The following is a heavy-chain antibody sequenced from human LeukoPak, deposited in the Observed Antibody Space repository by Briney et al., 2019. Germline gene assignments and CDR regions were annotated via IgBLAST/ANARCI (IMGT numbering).Heavy chain of an antibody. Sequence: SETLSLTCTVSGGSISSSSYYWGWIRQPPGKGLEWIGSIYYSGSTYYNPSLKSRVTISVDTSKNQFSLKLSSVTAADTAVYYCARDDGVAATRLFDYWGQGTLVTVSS. J-gene: IGHJ4*02. V-gene: IGHV4-39*07. CDR2: IYYSGST. CDR3: ARDDGVAATRLFDY. D-gene: IGHD2-15*01. CDR1: GGSISSSSYY.